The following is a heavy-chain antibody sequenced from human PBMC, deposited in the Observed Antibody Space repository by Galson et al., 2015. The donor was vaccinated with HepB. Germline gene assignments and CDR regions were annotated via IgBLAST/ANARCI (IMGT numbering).Heavy chain of an antibody. D-gene: IGHD3-22*01. CDR3: ARDYYDSSGYYYVNDAFDI. CDR2: INPNSGGT. J-gene: IGHJ3*02. CDR1: GYTYTGYH. Sequence: SVKVSCKASGYTYTGYHMHWVRQAPGQGLEWMGWINPNSGGTNYAQKFQGWVTTTRDTSISTAYMELSRLRSDDTAVYYCARDYYDSSGYYYVNDAFDIWGQGTMVTVSS. V-gene: IGHV1-2*04.